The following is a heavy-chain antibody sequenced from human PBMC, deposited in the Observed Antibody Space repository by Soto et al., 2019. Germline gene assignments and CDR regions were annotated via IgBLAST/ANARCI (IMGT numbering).Heavy chain of an antibody. CDR2: IYNSGST. CDR1: GGSISSYY. Sequence: SDTLCLTCTVSGGSISSYYWSWIRQPPGKVLEWIGYIYNSGSTNYNPSLKSRVTISVDTSKTQFYLKLSSVSAADTAVYYCASLVAATKDAFDIWGQGTMVTVSS. V-gene: IGHV4-59*01. J-gene: IGHJ3*02. CDR3: ASLVAATKDAFDI. D-gene: IGHD2-15*01.